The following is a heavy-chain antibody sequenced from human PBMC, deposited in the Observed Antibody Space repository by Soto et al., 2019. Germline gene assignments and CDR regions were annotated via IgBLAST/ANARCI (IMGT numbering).Heavy chain of an antibody. V-gene: IGHV3-30-3*01. D-gene: IGHD3-16*01. CDR2: ISYDGSNK. CDR3: ASAYEGDYFDH. CDR1: GFTFSSYA. Sequence: QVQLVESGGGVVQPGRSLRLSCAASGFTFSSYAMHWVRQAPGKGLEWVAVISYDGSNKYYADSVKGRFTISRDNSKNTLYLQMNSLRAEDTAVYYCASAYEGDYFDHWGQGTLVTVSS. J-gene: IGHJ4*02.